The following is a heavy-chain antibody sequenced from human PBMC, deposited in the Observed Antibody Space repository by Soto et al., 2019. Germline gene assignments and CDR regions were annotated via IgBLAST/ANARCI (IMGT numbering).Heavy chain of an antibody. CDR1: GFSLSTSGVG. CDR2: IYWDDSK. Sequence: QITLKESGPTLVRPTQTLTLTCAFSGFSLSTSGVGVGWIRQPPGKALEWLAVIYWDDSKHYSPSLRSRLTITKDTSKNQVVLTMTNMDPTDTGTYYCAHKGPEDWPLDYWGQRPLVTVSS. J-gene: IGHJ4*02. CDR3: AHKGPEDWPLDY. D-gene: IGHD3-9*01. V-gene: IGHV2-5*02.